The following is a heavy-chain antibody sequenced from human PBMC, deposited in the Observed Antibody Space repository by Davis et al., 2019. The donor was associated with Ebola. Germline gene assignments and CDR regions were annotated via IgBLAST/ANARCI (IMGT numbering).Heavy chain of an antibody. V-gene: IGHV3-30-3*01. CDR2: ISYDGSNK. D-gene: IGHD6-13*01. CDR1: GFTFSSYA. CDR3: ARSGYSSSWYADY. J-gene: IGHJ4*02. Sequence: PGGSLKISCAASGFTFSSYAMHWVRQAPGKGLEWVAVISYDGSNKYYADSVKGRFTISRDNSKNTLYLQMNSLRAEDTAVYYCARSGYSSSWYADYWGQGTLVTVSS.